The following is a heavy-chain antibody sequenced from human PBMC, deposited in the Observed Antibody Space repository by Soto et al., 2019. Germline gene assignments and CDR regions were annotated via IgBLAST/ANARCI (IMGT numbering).Heavy chain of an antibody. J-gene: IGHJ5*02. D-gene: IGHD6-6*01. Sequence: SETLSLTCAVYVGSFSGHSGTWIRQPPGKGLEWIWEINHSGSTNYNPSLKSRVTISVDTSKNQFSLKLSSVTAADTAVYCCARAEGGAARISFGYRRGNWFDPWGQGTLVTVSS. CDR2: INHSGST. CDR1: VGSFSGHS. CDR3: ARAEGGAARISFGYRRGNWFDP. V-gene: IGHV4-34*01.